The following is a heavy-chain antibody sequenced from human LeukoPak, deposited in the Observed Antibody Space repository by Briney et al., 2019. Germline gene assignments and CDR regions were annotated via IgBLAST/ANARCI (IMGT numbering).Heavy chain of an antibody. CDR2: INHSGST. CDR1: GGSFSGYY. D-gene: IGHD6-13*01. Sequence: PSETLSLTCAAYGGSFSGYYWSWIRQPPGKGLEWIGEINHSGSTNYNPSLKSRVTISVDTSKNQFSLKLSSVTAADTAVYCCASFPSIAAAGWFDYWGQGTLVTVSS. CDR3: ASFPSIAAAGWFDY. J-gene: IGHJ4*02. V-gene: IGHV4-34*01.